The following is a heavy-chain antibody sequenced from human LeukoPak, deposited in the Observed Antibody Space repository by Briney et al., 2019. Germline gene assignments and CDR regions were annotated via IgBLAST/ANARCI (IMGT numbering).Heavy chain of an antibody. D-gene: IGHD2-2*01. CDR2: INPNSGGT. CDR1: GYTFTGYY. Sequence: GASVKVSCKASGYTFTGYYMHWVRQAPGQGLEWMGWINPNSGGTNYAQKFQGWVTMTRDTSISTAYMELSRLRSDDTAVYYCASWALYCSSTSCSSVEWIDIWGQGTMVTVSS. J-gene: IGHJ3*02. V-gene: IGHV1-2*04. CDR3: ASWALYCSSTSCSSVEWIDI.